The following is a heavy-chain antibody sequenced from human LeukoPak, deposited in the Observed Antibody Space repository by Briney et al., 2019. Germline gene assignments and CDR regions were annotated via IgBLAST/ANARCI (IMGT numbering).Heavy chain of an antibody. CDR3: ARTPASITMVRGVRDAFDI. D-gene: IGHD3-10*01. CDR2: MNPNSGNT. J-gene: IGHJ3*02. Sequence: GASVKVSCKASGYTFTSYDINWVRQATGQGLEWMGWMNPNSGNTGYAQKFQGRVTMTRDTSISTAYMELSRLRSDDTAVYYCARTPASITMVRGVRDAFDIWGQGTMVTVSS. CDR1: GYTFTSYD. V-gene: IGHV1-8*01.